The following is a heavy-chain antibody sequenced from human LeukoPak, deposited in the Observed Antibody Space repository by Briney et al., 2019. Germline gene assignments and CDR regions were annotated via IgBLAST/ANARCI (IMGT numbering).Heavy chain of an antibody. V-gene: IGHV3-23*01. CDR3: AKAIVVVPAATPFDY. CDR2: ISGSGGST. J-gene: IGHJ4*02. CDR1: GFTFSSYA. Sequence: GGSLRLSCAASGFTFSSYAMSWVRQAPGKGLQWVSAISGSGGSTYYADSVKGRFTISRDNSKNTLYLQMNSLRAEDTAVYYCAKAIVVVPAATPFDYWGQGTLVTVSS. D-gene: IGHD2-2*01.